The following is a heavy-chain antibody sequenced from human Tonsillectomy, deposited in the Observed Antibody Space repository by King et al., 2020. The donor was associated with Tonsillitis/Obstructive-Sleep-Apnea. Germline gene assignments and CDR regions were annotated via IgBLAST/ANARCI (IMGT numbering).Heavy chain of an antibody. Sequence: VQLVESGGGVVQPGRSLRLSCAASGFTFSDHAMHWVRQAPGKGLEWVAVISYDGSNEYSADSLKGRFTISRDNSKNTLYLQMNSLRVEDTSVYYCARTGDCSSTNCYLAFDIWGQGTMVTVSS. CDR2: ISYDGSNE. CDR1: GFTFSDHA. V-gene: IGHV3-30*01. J-gene: IGHJ3*02. CDR3: ARTGDCSSTNCYLAFDI. D-gene: IGHD2-2*01.